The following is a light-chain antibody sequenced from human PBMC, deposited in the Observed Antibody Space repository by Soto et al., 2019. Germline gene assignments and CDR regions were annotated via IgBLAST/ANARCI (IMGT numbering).Light chain of an antibody. Sequence: DIQMTQSPSTLSASVGDRVTITCRASQRISTWLAWYQQKPGKAPKLLVYKASTLERGVPSRFSVSGSGTEFTLTISSLQPDDFATYYCQQYNSYSTFGQATKVEIK. J-gene: IGKJ1*01. CDR2: KAS. CDR1: QRISTW. CDR3: QQYNSYST. V-gene: IGKV1-5*03.